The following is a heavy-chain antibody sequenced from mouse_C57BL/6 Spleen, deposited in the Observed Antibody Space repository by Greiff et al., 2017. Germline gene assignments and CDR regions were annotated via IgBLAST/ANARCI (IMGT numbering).Heavy chain of an antibody. CDR3: ARSITTVVENAMDY. CDR1: GYAFSSYW. CDR2: IYPGDGDT. J-gene: IGHJ4*01. V-gene: IGHV1-80*01. D-gene: IGHD1-1*01. Sequence: VKLQESGAELVKPGASVKISCKASGYAFSSYWMNWVKQRPGKGLEWIGQIYPGDGDTNYNGKFKGKATLTADKSSSTAYMQLSSLTSEDSAVYFCARSITTVVENAMDYWGQGTSVTVSS.